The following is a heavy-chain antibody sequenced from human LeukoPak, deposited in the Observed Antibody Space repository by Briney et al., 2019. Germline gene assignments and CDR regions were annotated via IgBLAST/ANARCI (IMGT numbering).Heavy chain of an antibody. D-gene: IGHD3-3*01. CDR1: GGTFSSYA. CDR2: IIPIFGTA. V-gene: IGHV1-69*06. J-gene: IGHJ4*02. CDR3: ARVGQYYDFWSGYFTQTPTGIFDY. Sequence: GASVKVSCKASGGTFSSYAISWVRQAPGQGLEWMGGIIPIFGTANYAQKFQGRVTITADKSTSTAYMELSSLRSEDTAVYYCARVGQYYDFWSGYFTQTPTGIFDYWGQGTLVTVSS.